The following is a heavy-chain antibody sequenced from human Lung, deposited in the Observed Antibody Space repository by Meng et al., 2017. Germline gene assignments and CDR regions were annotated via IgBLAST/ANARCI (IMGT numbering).Heavy chain of an antibody. Sequence: EVQLMESGGGLVQPGGSLRLSCAASGFTFSSYWMHWVRQAPGKGLVWVSRINTDGSNTIYADSVKGRFTISRDNAKNTLYLQMNSLRAEDTAVYYCARQLIAADGKAFDPWGQGTLVTVSS. J-gene: IGHJ5*02. D-gene: IGHD6-13*01. CDR1: GFTFSSYW. V-gene: IGHV3-74*01. CDR2: INTDGSNT. CDR3: ARQLIAADGKAFDP.